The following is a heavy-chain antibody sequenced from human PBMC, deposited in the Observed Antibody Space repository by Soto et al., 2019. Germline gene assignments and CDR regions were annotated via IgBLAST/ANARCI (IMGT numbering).Heavy chain of an antibody. Sequence: GASVKVSCKASGGTFSSYTISWVRQAPGQGFEWMGRIIPILGIANYAQKFQGRVTITADKSTSTAYMELSSLRSEDTAVYYCATTDQPTDYYYYYYMDVWGKGPTVTVSS. CDR3: ATTDQPTDYYYYYYMDV. D-gene: IGHD2-2*01. CDR2: IIPILGIA. V-gene: IGHV1-69*02. CDR1: GGTFSSYT. J-gene: IGHJ6*03.